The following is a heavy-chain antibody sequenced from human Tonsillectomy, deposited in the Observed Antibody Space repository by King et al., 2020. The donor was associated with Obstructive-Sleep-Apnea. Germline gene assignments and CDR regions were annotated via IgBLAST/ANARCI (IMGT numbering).Heavy chain of an antibody. CDR3: AKDISGYDYTYWYFDL. CDR1: GFSFDDYA. J-gene: IGHJ2*01. Sequence: DVQLVESGGGLVQPGRSLRLSCTASGFSFDDYAMHWVRQAPGKGLEWVSSISWNSGSIGYADSVKGRFTISRDDAKNSLYLQMNSLRAEDTALYYCAKDISGYDYTYWYFDLWGRGALVTVSS. CDR2: ISWNSGSI. V-gene: IGHV3-9*01. D-gene: IGHD5-12*01.